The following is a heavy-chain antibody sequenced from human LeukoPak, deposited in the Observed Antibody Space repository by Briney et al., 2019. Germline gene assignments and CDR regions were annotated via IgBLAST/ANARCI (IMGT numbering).Heavy chain of an antibody. CDR3: ARVAGSGSHLYFDY. V-gene: IGHV4-4*02. CDR2: IYHSGST. J-gene: IGHJ4*02. Sequence: ETLSLTCGVSGGSVSSSKWWSWVRPPPGKGLEWIGEIYHSGSTKYNPSLKSRVSISVDTSKNQFSLKLSSVTAADTAVYYCARVAGSGSHLYFDYWGQGTLVTVSS. CDR1: GGSVSSSKW. D-gene: IGHD3-10*01.